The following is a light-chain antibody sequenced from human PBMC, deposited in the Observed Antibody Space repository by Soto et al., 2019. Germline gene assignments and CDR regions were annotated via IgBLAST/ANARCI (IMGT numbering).Light chain of an antibody. CDR3: QQYVTSPRT. CDR2: ATS. J-gene: IGKJ1*01. CDR1: QSVSSSY. V-gene: IGKV3-20*01. Sequence: EIVLTQSPGTQSLSPGERATLSCRGSQSVSSSYLAWYQQKPGQAPRLLMYATSNRATDIPDRFSGSGSGTDFTLTISRLEPEDFAVYYCQQYVTSPRTFGQGTKVEIK.